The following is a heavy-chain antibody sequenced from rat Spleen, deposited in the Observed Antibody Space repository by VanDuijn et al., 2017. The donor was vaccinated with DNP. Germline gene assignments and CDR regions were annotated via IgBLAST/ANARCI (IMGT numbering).Heavy chain of an antibody. CDR3: IRSIAVLRGYVMDA. CDR1: GFTFNNYW. D-gene: IGHD1-2*01. CDR2: ITNTGGST. J-gene: IGHJ4*01. V-gene: IGHV5-31*01. Sequence: EVQLVESGGGLVQPGRSLKLSCVASGFTFNNYWMTWIRQAPGKGLEWVASITNTGGSTYYPDSVKGRFTISRDNAKSTLYLQMNSLRSEHTATYYCIRSIAVLRGYVMDAWGQGASVTVSS.